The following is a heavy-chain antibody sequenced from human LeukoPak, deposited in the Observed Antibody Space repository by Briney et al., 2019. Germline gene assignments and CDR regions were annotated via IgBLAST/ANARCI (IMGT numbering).Heavy chain of an antibody. CDR2: MNPNSGNR. D-gene: IGHD4-17*01. Sequence: ASVKVSCKASGYTFTRYDINWVRRAAGQGLEWMGWMNPNSGNRGYAQKFQGRVTMTTNPSISTAYMELSSLRSEDTAVYYCARANGDYDYWGQGTLVTVPS. CDR3: ARANGDYDY. V-gene: IGHV1-8*01. J-gene: IGHJ4*02. CDR1: GYTFTRYD.